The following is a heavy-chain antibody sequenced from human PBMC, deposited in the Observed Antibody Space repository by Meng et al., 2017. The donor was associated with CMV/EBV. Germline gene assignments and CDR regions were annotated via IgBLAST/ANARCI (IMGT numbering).Heavy chain of an antibody. V-gene: IGHV3-15*01. Sequence: GESLKISCAASGFTFSNAWMSWVRQAPGKGLEWGGRIKSKTDGGTTDYAAPGKGRFTISRDDSNNTLELQLNSLRAEDTAVYYCAKVSSGGCGGDCYSYYYYGMDVWGQGTTVTVSS. CDR2: IKSKTDGGTT. J-gene: IGHJ6*02. D-gene: IGHD2-21*01. CDR1: GFTFSNAW. CDR3: AKVSSGGCGGDCYSYYYYGMDV.